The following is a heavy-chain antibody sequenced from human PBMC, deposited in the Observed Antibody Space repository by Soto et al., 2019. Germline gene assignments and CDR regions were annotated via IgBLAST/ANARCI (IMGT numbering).Heavy chain of an antibody. CDR2: IRSKAYGGTT. V-gene: IGHV3-49*03. CDR3: TRDRARGSSWVGMDV. J-gene: IGHJ6*02. D-gene: IGHD6-13*01. CDR1: GFTFGDYA. Sequence: GSLRLSCTASGFTFGDYAMSWFRQAPGKGLEWVGFIRSKAYGGTTEYAASVKGRFTISRDDSKSIAYLQMNSLKTEDTAVYYCTRDRARGSSWVGMDVWGQGTTVTVSS.